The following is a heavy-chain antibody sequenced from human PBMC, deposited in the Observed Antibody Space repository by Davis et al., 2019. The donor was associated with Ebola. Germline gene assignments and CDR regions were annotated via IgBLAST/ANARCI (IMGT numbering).Heavy chain of an antibody. J-gene: IGHJ6*02. CDR1: GGSFSGYY. Sequence: SETLSLTCAVYGGSFSGYYWSWIRQPPGKGLEWIGEINHVGSTNYNTSLKSRVTISVDTSKNQFSLKLSSVTAADTAMYYCARGHSYGSMVYGMDVWGQGTTVTVSS. CDR3: ARGHSYGSMVYGMDV. V-gene: IGHV4-34*01. D-gene: IGHD3-10*01. CDR2: INHVGST.